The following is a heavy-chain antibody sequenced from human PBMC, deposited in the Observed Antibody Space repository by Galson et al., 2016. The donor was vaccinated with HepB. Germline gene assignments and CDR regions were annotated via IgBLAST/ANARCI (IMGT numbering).Heavy chain of an antibody. CDR1: GGSFSGYY. D-gene: IGHD3-16*02. CDR2: INQSGST. CDR3: ARGRNDFVWGSYRFGWFDP. V-gene: IGHV4-34*01. J-gene: IGHJ5*02. Sequence: ETLSLTCAVYGGSFSGYYWSWIRQPPGKGLEWIGEINQSGSTNYNPSLKSRVTISVDTSKNQFSLKLSSVTAADTAVYDCARGRNDFVWGSYRFGWFDPWGQGTLVTVSS.